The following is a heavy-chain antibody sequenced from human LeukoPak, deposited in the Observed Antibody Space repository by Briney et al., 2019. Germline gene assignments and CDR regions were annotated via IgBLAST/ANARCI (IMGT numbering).Heavy chain of an antibody. CDR3: ARGDRSAWYFDL. V-gene: IGHV4-61*02. Sequence: SETLSLTCTVSGGSISSGSYYWSWIRRPAGKGLEWIGRIYTSGSTNYNPSLKSRVTISVDTSKNQFSLKLSSVTAADTAVYYCARGDRSAWYFDLWGRGTLVTVSS. CDR1: GGSISSGSYY. J-gene: IGHJ2*01. CDR2: IYTSGST. D-gene: IGHD2-15*01.